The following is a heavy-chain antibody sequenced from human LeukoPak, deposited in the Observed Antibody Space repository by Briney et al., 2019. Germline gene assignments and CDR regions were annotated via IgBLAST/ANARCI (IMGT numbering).Heavy chain of an antibody. Sequence: GGSLRLSCAASGFTFSSYAMSWVRQAPGKGLEWVSGISSSGTSTYYADFVKGRITISRDNSKNTLYVQMNSLRAEDTAVYYCAKGLGDSCYSALDYWGQGTLVTLSS. V-gene: IGHV3-23*01. J-gene: IGHJ4*02. D-gene: IGHD2-15*01. CDR2: ISSSGTST. CDR3: AKGLGDSCYSALDY. CDR1: GFTFSSYA.